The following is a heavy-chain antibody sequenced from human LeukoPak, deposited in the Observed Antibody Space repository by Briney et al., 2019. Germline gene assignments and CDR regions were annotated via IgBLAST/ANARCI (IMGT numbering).Heavy chain of an antibody. CDR1: GYTFTGYY. V-gene: IGHV1-2*02. D-gene: IGHD2-2*02. CDR2: INPNSGGT. CDR3: AREYTNTPGRFDY. J-gene: IGHJ4*02. Sequence: ASVKVSCKASGYTFTGYYMHWVRQAPGQGLEWMGWINPNSGGTNYAQKFQGRVTMTRDTSISTAYMELSRLRSDDTAVYYCAREYTNTPGRFDYWGQGTLVTVSS.